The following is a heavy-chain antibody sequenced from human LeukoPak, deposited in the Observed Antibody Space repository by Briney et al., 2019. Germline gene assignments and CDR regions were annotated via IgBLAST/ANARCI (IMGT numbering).Heavy chain of an antibody. J-gene: IGHJ6*02. D-gene: IGHD1-7*01. CDR1: GGTFSSYA. V-gene: IGHV1-69*13. CDR3: ARDKKSSITGTYYYGMDV. CDR2: IIPIFGTA. Sequence: SVKVSCKASGGTFSSYAISWVRQAPGQGLEWMGGIIPIFGTANYAQKFQGRVTITADESTSTAYMELSSLRSEDTAVYYCARDKKSSITGTYYYGMDVWGQGTTVTVSS.